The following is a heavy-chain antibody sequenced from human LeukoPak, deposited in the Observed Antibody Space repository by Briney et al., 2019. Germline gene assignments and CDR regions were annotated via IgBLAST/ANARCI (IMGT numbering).Heavy chain of an antibody. D-gene: IGHD3-22*01. V-gene: IGHV3-52*01. CDR3: VRGEAITMIVVVITINY. Sequence: GGSLRLSCAAYGFTLGSSWMHWDCHPPEKGREWVADIKCDGSEKYYVDSVKGRLTISRENAKNSLYLQENSLRAEDMTVYYCVRGEAITMIVVVITINYWGQGTLVTVSS. CDR1: GFTLGSSW. J-gene: IGHJ4*02. CDR2: IKCDGSEK.